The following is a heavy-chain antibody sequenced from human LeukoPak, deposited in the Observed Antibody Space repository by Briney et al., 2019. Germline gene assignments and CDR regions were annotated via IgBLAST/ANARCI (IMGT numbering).Heavy chain of an antibody. Sequence: ASVKVSCKVSGYTLTELSMHWVRQAPGKGLEWMGGFDPEDGETIYAQKFQGRVTMTEDTSTDTAYMELSSLRSEDTAVYYCARDLRFYDILSPFDLWGQGTLVTVSS. V-gene: IGHV1-24*01. J-gene: IGHJ5*02. CDR3: ARDLRFYDILSPFDL. CDR1: GYTLTELS. CDR2: FDPEDGET. D-gene: IGHD3-9*01.